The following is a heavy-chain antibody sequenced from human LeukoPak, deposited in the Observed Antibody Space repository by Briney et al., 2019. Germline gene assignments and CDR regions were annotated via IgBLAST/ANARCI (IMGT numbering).Heavy chain of an antibody. CDR1: GYSISSDYY. J-gene: IGHJ5*02. Sequence: NPSETLSLTCTVSGYSISSDYYWGWIRQPPGKGLEWIGSIYHSGSTCYTPSLKSRVTISVDTSKNQFSLKLSSVTAADTAVYYCARGDYDFWSGPWGQGTLVTVSS. V-gene: IGHV4-38-2*02. CDR2: IYHSGST. D-gene: IGHD3-3*01. CDR3: ARGDYDFWSGP.